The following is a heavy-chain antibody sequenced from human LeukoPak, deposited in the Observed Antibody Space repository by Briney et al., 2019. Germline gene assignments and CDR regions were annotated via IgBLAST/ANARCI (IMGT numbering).Heavy chain of an antibody. D-gene: IGHD5-18*01. V-gene: IGHV1-2*02. CDR1: GYTFTGYY. J-gene: IGHJ3*02. CDR3: ARDHGYSYGLNAFDI. Sequence: ASVKVSCKASGYTFTGYYMHWVRQAPGQGLEWMGWINPNSGGTNYAQKFQGRVTMTRDTSISTAYMELSRLRSDDTAVYYCARDHGYSYGLNAFDIWGQGTMVTVSS. CDR2: INPNSGGT.